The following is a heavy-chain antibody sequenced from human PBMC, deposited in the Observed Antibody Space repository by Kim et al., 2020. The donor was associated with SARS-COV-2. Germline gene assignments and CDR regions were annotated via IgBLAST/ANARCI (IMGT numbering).Heavy chain of an antibody. D-gene: IGHD6-19*01. J-gene: IGHJ4*02. V-gene: IGHV4-34*01. CDR3: ARVSSGWDDY. CDR2: ST. Sequence: STNYNPSLKSRVTISVDTSKNQFSLKLSSVTAADTAVYYCARVSSGWDDYWGQGTLVTVSS.